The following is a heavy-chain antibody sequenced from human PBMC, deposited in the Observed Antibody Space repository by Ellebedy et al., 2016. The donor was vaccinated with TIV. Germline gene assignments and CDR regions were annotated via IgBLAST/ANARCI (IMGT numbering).Heavy chain of an antibody. V-gene: IGHV1-69*13. CDR1: GGTFSSYA. Sequence: SVKVSXXASGGTFSSYAISWVRQAPGQGLEWMGGIIPIFGTANYAQKFQGRVTITADESTSTAYMELSSLRSEDTAVYYCAREYYGSGEAYYYYGMDVWGQGTTVTVSS. CDR3: AREYYGSGEAYYYYGMDV. D-gene: IGHD3-10*01. CDR2: IIPIFGTA. J-gene: IGHJ6*02.